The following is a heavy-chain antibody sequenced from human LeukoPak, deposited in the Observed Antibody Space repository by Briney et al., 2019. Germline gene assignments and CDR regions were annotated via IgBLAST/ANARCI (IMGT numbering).Heavy chain of an antibody. CDR3: AKGPLGYFQH. D-gene: IGHD3-16*01. CDR1: GFTFDDYA. Sequence: GGSLRLSCAASGFTFDDYAMHWVRQAPGKGLEWVSGISWNSGSIGYADSVKGRFTISRDNAKNSLYLQMNSLRAEDTALYCCAKGPLGYFQHWGQGTLVTVSS. V-gene: IGHV3-9*01. CDR2: ISWNSGSI. J-gene: IGHJ1*01.